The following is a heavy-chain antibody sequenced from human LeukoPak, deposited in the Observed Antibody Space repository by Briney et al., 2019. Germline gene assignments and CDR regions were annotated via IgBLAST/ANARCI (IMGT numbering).Heavy chain of an antibody. CDR3: ARDRYGSGAQLYYHYYGMDV. D-gene: IGHD3-10*01. Sequence: PGGSLRLSCAASGFTFSDYYMSWIRQAPGKGLEWVSYISSSGSTIYYADSVKGRFTISRDNAKNSLYLQMNSLRAEDTAVYYCARDRYGSGAQLYYHYYGMDVWGQGTTVTVSS. J-gene: IGHJ6*02. CDR1: GFTFSDYY. CDR2: ISSSGSTI. V-gene: IGHV3-11*01.